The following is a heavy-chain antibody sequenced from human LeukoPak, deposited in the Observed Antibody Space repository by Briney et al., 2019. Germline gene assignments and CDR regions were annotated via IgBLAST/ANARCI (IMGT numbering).Heavy chain of an antibody. CDR1: GYTFIDYY. Sequence: ASVKVSCKASGYTFIDYYIHWVRQAPGQGLEWMGIINPSGGSTTYTRKFQGRVTMTRDMSTSTVYMEVSSLRSEDTAIYYCARDGATLLDPWGQGTLVTVSS. V-gene: IGHV1-46*01. CDR3: ARDGATLLDP. D-gene: IGHD5-12*01. J-gene: IGHJ5*02. CDR2: INPSGGST.